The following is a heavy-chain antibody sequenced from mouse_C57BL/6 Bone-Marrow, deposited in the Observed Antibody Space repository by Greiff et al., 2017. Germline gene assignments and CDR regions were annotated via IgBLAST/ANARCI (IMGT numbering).Heavy chain of an antibody. CDR3: ARGGLPPFAY. CDR1: GFTFSDYG. D-gene: IGHD2-2*01. V-gene: IGHV5-15*01. CDR2: ISNLAYSI. J-gene: IGHJ3*01. Sequence: EVKLVESGGGLVQPGGSLKLSCAASGFTFSDYGMAWVRQAPRKGPAWVAFISNLAYSIYYADTVTGRFTISRENAKNTLYLEMSRRRSEDTAMYYCARGGLPPFAYWGQGTLVTVSA.